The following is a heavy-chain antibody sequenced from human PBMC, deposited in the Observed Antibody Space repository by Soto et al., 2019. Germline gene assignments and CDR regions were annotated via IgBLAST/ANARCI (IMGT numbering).Heavy chain of an antibody. D-gene: IGHD1-26*01. CDR1: GGSIRSYY. CDR3: AREGASGFGMDV. Sequence: PSETLSLTCTVSGGSIRSYYWSWIRQPAGKALEWVGRIYTSGTTNYNPSLKSRVTILLDTSKNQFFLKLSSVTAADTAVYYCAREGASGFGMDVWGQGTTVTVSS. CDR2: IYTSGTT. J-gene: IGHJ6*02. V-gene: IGHV4-4*07.